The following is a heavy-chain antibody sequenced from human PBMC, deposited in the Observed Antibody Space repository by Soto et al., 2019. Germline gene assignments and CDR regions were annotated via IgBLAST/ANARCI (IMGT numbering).Heavy chain of an antibody. CDR3: ARARQQQVNYFDY. J-gene: IGHJ4*02. Sequence: QVQLVQSGAEVKRAGASVKVSCKASGYTFIDYAIHWVRQAPGQRLEWMGWINAGYGNTKYSEKSQGRVTITRDTSAGTAYMELSSLRSEDTAVYFCARARQQQVNYFDYWGQGSLVTVSS. D-gene: IGHD6-13*01. V-gene: IGHV1-3*01. CDR1: GYTFIDYA. CDR2: INAGYGNT.